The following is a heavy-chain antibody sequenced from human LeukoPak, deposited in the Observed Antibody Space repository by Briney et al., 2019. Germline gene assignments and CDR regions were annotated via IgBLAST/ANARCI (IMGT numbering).Heavy chain of an antibody. J-gene: IGHJ4*02. D-gene: IGHD3-22*01. Sequence: GGSLRLSCAASGFTFDDYGMSWVRQAPGKGLEWVSGINWNGGSTGYADSVKDRFTISRDNAKNSLYLQMNSLRAEDTALYYCARAALPDYDSSGYPNWGQGTLVTVSS. CDR2: INWNGGST. CDR1: GFTFDDYG. V-gene: IGHV3-20*04. CDR3: ARAALPDYDSSGYPN.